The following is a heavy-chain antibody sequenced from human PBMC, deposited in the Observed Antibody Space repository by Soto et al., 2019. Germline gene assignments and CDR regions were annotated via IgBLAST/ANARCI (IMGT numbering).Heavy chain of an antibody. D-gene: IGHD3-22*01. V-gene: IGHV1-18*01. CDR1: GYTFTCYG. Sequence: ASVKVSCKASGYTFTCYGICWVRQAPGQGLEWMGWISAYNGNTNYAQKLQGRVTMTTDTSTSTAYMELRSLRSDDTAVYYCARWNYYDSSGYMGGNWFDPWGQGTLVTVSS. J-gene: IGHJ5*02. CDR2: ISAYNGNT. CDR3: ARWNYYDSSGYMGGNWFDP.